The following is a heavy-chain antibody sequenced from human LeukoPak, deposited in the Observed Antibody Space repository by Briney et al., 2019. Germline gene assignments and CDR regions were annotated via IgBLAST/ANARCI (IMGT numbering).Heavy chain of an antibody. CDR1: GGSISSGGYY. D-gene: IGHD2-2*01. J-gene: IGHJ6*03. CDR2: IYDSGSS. CDR3: ARGSPYCSSTSCSYSYYYYYMDV. Sequence: PSQTLSLTCTVSGGSISSGGYYWSWIRQPPGKGLEWIGYIYDSGSSYYNPSLKSRVTISEDRSKNQFSLKLSSVTAADTAVYYCARGSPYCSSTSCSYSYYYYYMDVWGKGTTVTVSS. V-gene: IGHV4-30-2*01.